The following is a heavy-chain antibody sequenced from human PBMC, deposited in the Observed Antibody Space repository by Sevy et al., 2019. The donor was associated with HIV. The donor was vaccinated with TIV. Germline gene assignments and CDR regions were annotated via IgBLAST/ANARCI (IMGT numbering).Heavy chain of an antibody. D-gene: IGHD6-19*01. CDR2: IIPILGIA. Sequence: ASVKVSCKASGGTFSSYAISWVRQAPGQGLEWMGGIIPILGIANYAQKFQGRVTITADKSTSTAYMELSSLRSEDTAVYYCARHAPLRIAVAGYFDYWGQGTLVTVSS. V-gene: IGHV1-69*10. CDR3: ARHAPLRIAVAGYFDY. J-gene: IGHJ4*02. CDR1: GGTFSSYA.